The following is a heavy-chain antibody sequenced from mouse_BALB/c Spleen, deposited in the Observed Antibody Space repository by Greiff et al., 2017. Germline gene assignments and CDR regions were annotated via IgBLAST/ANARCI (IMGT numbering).Heavy chain of an antibody. CDR1: GFTFSDYG. J-gene: IGHJ2*01. Sequence: EVKLVESGGGLVQPGGSRKLSCAASGFTFSDYGMAWVRQAPGKGPEWVAFISNLAYSIYYADTVTGRFTISRENAKNTLYLEMSSLRSEDTAMYYCARDAGTKYCDYWGQGTTLTVSS. D-gene: IGHD4-1*01. V-gene: IGHV5-15*02. CDR3: ARDAGTKYCDY. CDR2: ISNLAYSI.